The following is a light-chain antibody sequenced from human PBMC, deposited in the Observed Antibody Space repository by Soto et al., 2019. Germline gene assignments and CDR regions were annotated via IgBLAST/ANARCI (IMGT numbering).Light chain of an antibody. CDR1: HGISSY. CDR3: QQLNSYPLT. Sequence: DIQLTHSPSFLSASVGDRVTITCRASHGISSYLAWYQQKPGKTPKLLIYAASTLQSGVPSIFSGSGSGTEFTLTISSLQPEDFATYYCQQLNSYPLTFGGGTKVEIK. J-gene: IGKJ4*01. V-gene: IGKV1-9*01. CDR2: AAS.